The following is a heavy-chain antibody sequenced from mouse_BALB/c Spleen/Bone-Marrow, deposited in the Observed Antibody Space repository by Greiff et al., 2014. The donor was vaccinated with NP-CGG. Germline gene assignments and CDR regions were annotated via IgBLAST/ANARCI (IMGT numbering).Heavy chain of an antibody. D-gene: IGHD1-1*01. J-gene: IGHJ3*01. V-gene: IGHV14-3*02. CDR2: IDPANGNT. CDR3: APYYYGSSQSAY. Sequence: EVKVVESGAELVKPGASVKLSCTASGFNIKDTYMHWVKQRPEQGLEWIGRIDPANGNTKYDPKFQGKATITADTSSNTAYLQLSSLTSEDTAVYYCAPYYYGSSQSAYWGQGTLVTVSA. CDR1: GFNIKDTY.